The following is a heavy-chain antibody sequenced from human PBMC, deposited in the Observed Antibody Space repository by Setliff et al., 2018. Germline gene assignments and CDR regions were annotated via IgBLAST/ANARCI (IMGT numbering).Heavy chain of an antibody. Sequence: PGGSLRLSCAGSGFAVSGAYMSWVRQAPGKGLEWVSIIYSSGNTAYTDSVKGRFTTSRDISKNTMFLQMNSLRPEDTALYFCARDLRSRGTWYTDIWGQGTLVTVSS. V-gene: IGHV3-53*01. CDR1: GFAVSGAY. CDR2: IYSSGNT. D-gene: IGHD6-13*01. CDR3: ARDLRSRGTWYTDI. J-gene: IGHJ3*02.